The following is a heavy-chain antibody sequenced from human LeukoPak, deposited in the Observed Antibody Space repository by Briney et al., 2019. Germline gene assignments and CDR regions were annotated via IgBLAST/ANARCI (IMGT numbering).Heavy chain of an antibody. D-gene: IGHD3-22*01. CDR1: EFIFSSYW. V-gene: IGHV3-7*01. CDR3: AKDGGNYYDAGGSYLMRSYMDV. CDR2: IKQDGSEK. Sequence: GGSLRLSCEASEFIFSSYWMNWVRQAPGKGLEWVANIKQDGSEKEYVDSVKGRFTISRDNAKNSLYLQMNSLRAEDTAVYYCAKDGGNYYDAGGSYLMRSYMDVWGQGTTVTVSS. J-gene: IGHJ6*03.